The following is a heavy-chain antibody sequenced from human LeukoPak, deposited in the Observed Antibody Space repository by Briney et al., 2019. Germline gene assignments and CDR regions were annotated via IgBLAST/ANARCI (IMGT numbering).Heavy chain of an antibody. V-gene: IGHV1-46*01. Sequence: ASVKVSCKASGDTFTSYAMHWVRQAPGQGLEWMGIINPSGGRTSYAQKFQGRVTMTRDKSTSTAYMELSSLRSEDTAVYYCARDVASLVVVVAATPVRVDAFDIWGQGTMVTVSS. CDR2: INPSGGRT. CDR3: ARDVASLVVVVAATPVRVDAFDI. J-gene: IGHJ3*02. CDR1: GDTFTSYA. D-gene: IGHD2-15*01.